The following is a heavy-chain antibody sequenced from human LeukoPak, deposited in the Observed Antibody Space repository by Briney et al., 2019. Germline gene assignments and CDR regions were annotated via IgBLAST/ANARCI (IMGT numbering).Heavy chain of an antibody. V-gene: IGHV1-8*01. D-gene: IGHD3-22*01. CDR3: AKWSVVFITYDY. J-gene: IGHJ4*02. CDR2: MNPNSANT. Sequence: ASVKVSCKASGYTFTSYDINWVRQATGQGLEWVGWMNPNSANTGYAQKFQGRVTMTRNTSISTAYMELSSLRAEDTAVYYCAKWSVVFITYDYWGQGTLVTVSS. CDR1: GYTFTSYD.